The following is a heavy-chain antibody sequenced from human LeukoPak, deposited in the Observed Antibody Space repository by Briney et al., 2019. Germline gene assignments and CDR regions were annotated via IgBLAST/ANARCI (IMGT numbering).Heavy chain of an antibody. Sequence: SETLSLTRAVYGGSFSGYYWSWIRQPPGKGLEWIGEINHSGSTNYNPSLKSRVTISVDTSKNQFSLKLSSVTAADTAVYYCATASQRSPYSSSSAGWFDPWGQGTLVTVSS. CDR3: ATASQRSPYSSSSAGWFDP. CDR1: GGSFSGYY. D-gene: IGHD6-6*01. CDR2: INHSGST. J-gene: IGHJ5*02. V-gene: IGHV4-34*01.